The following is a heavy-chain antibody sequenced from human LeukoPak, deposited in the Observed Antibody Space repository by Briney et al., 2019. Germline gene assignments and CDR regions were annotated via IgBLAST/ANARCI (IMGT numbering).Heavy chain of an antibody. D-gene: IGHD6-13*01. CDR3: ARGGYSSSWYPPPWFDP. CDR2: ISSSSSYI. CDR1: GFTFSSYS. J-gene: IGHJ5*02. V-gene: IGHV3-21*01. Sequence: PGGSLSLSCAASGFTFSSYSRNWVRQAPGKGLEWVSSISSSSSYIYYADSVKGRFTITSDNAKNSLYLQMNSLRAEDTAVYYCARGGYSSSWYPPPWFDPWGQGTLVTVSS.